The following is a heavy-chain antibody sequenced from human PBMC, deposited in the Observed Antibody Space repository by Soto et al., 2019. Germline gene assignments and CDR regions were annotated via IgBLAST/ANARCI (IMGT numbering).Heavy chain of an antibody. D-gene: IGHD3-3*01. CDR2: MNPNSGNT. Sequence: ASVKVSCKASGYTFTSYDINWVLQATGQGLEWMGWMNPNSGNTGYAQKFQGRDTMTRNPSISTAYIELSSLRSEDTAVYYCVRETSSSYYDFWSGYDRGDYWGQGTLVTVSS. V-gene: IGHV1-8*01. CDR1: GYTFTSYD. CDR3: VRETSSSYYDFWSGYDRGDY. J-gene: IGHJ4*02.